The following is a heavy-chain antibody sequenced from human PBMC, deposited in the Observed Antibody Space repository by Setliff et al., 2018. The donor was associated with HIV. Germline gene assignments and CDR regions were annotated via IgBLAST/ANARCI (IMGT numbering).Heavy chain of an antibody. CDR1: GVSITSGNYY. CDR3: ARPSTGGGYNYWYFDL. J-gene: IGHJ2*01. D-gene: IGHD5-12*01. CDR2: IYISGST. Sequence: SETLSLTCTVSGVSITSGNYYWSWIRQPAGKGLEWFGRIYISGSTNYNPSFESRVTISVDTSKNQFSLKLSSVTAADTAVYHCARPSTGGGYNYWYFDLWGRGTLVTVSS. V-gene: IGHV4-61*02.